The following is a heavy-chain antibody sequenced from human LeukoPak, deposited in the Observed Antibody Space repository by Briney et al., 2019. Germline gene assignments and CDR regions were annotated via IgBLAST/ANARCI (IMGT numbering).Heavy chain of an antibody. Sequence: GSLRLSCAASGFTFSDYYMSWIRQPPGKGLEWIGEINHSGSTNYNPSLTSRVTISVDTSKNQFSLKLSAVTAADTAVYYCARGVVLLWFGNLGYYYGMDVWGQGTTVTVSS. CDR3: ARGVVLLWFGNLGYYYGMDV. CDR1: GFTFSDYY. D-gene: IGHD3-10*01. J-gene: IGHJ6*02. CDR2: INHSGST. V-gene: IGHV4-34*01.